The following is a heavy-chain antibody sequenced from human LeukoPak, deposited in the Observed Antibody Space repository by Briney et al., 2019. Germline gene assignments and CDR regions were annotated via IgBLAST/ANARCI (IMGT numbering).Heavy chain of an antibody. Sequence: PSETLSLTCTVSGGSISSYYWSWIRQPPGKGLEWIGYIYYSGSTNYNPSLKSRVTISVDTSKNQFSLKLSSVTAADTAVYYCARHAHYDFWSGYSAPHWFDPWRQGTLVTVSS. CDR1: GGSISSYY. J-gene: IGHJ5*02. CDR3: ARHAHYDFWSGYSAPHWFDP. CDR2: IYYSGST. D-gene: IGHD3-3*01. V-gene: IGHV4-59*08.